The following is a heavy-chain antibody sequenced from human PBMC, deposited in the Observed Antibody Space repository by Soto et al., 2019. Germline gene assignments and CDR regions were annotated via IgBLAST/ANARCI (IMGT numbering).Heavy chain of an antibody. CDR3: AKGVSQYTPLALFDY. CDR1: GFTFSSYA. Sequence: GWSLRLSCAASGFTFSSYAMSWVRQAPGKGLEWVSTISGSDGRTYSTDSVKGRFTISRDNSRNTAYLQMNSLRVQDTAVYYCAKGVSQYTPLALFDYWGRGTLVTVSA. CDR2: ISGSDGRT. V-gene: IGHV3-23*01. D-gene: IGHD5-18*01. J-gene: IGHJ4*02.